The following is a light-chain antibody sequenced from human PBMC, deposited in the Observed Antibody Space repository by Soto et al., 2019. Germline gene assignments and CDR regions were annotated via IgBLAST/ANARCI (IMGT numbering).Light chain of an antibody. CDR3: ISDVGSNNVV. J-gene: IGLJ2*01. CDR2: EVS. Sequence: QSALTQPPSASGSPGQSVTISCTGTSSDVGGDNYVSWFQQHPGKVPKLLIYEVSKRPSGVPDRFSGSKSGNTASLTVSGLQAEAEADYYCISDVGSNNVVFGGGTKLTVL. V-gene: IGLV2-8*01. CDR1: SSDVGGDNY.